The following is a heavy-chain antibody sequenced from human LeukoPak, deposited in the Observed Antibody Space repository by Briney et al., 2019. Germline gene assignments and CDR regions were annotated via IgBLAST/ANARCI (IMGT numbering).Heavy chain of an antibody. D-gene: IGHD3-16*01. V-gene: IGHV3-7*01. CDR2: IKQDGSEK. CDR1: GFTFSSYW. Sequence: PGGSLRLSCAASGFTFSSYWMSWVRQAPGKGLEWVANIKQDGSEKYYVDSVKGRFTISRDDSKNTLYLQMSGLRADDTAVYYCAGAYSAGWFTYWGQGTPVTVSS. J-gene: IGHJ4*02. CDR3: AGAYSAGWFTY.